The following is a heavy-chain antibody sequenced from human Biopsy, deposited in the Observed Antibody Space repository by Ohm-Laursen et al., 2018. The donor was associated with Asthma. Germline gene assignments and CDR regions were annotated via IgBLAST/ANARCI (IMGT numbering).Heavy chain of an antibody. D-gene: IGHD2/OR15-2a*01. CDR1: GFTVTTNS. J-gene: IGHJ3*02. CDR3: ARTHERWTSIQDDALDI. Sequence: SLRLSCSASGFTVTTNSISWVRQAPGKGLEWVAVISYDGSSIYYADSVKGRFTISRDNSRNTLYLQMNSLRVEDTAIYYCARTHERWTSIQDDALDIWGQGTMVIVSS. CDR2: ISYDGSSI. V-gene: IGHV3-30*03.